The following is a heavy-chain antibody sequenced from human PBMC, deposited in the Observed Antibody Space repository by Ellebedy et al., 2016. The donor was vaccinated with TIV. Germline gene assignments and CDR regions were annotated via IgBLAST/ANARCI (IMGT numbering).Heavy chain of an antibody. CDR3: ARHQDYVGAGYWSWFDP. V-gene: IGHV5-51*01. D-gene: IGHD3-9*01. CDR1: GYTFIDYW. J-gene: IGHJ5*02. Sequence: GESLKISCEASGYTFIDYWIGWVRQMPGKGLEWMGIIFPDDSETRYSPSFEGQVTISVDKSTNPAYLQWSSLKASDSAINYCARHQDYVGAGYWSWFDPWGQGTLVTVSS. CDR2: IFPDDSET.